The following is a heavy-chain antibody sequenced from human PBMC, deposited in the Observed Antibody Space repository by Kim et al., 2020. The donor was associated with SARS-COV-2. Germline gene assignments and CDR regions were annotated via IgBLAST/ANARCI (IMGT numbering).Heavy chain of an antibody. CDR3: ASEGAATMVRGVITFDY. V-gene: IGHV3-23*01. Sequence: VKGRFTMSRDNSKNTLYLQMNSLRAEDTAVYYCASEGAATMVRGVITFDYWGQGTLVTVSS. J-gene: IGHJ4*02. D-gene: IGHD3-10*01.